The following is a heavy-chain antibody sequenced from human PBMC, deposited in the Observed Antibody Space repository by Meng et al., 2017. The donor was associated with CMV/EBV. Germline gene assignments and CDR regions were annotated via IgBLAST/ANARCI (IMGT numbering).Heavy chain of an antibody. D-gene: IGHD2-2*01. J-gene: IGHJ5*02. CDR3: ARDRWQSQVVPSRVHWFDH. CDR1: GFSFGSYA. V-gene: IGHV3-21*01. CDR2: ISSSSSYI. Sequence: GGSLRLSCATSGFSFGSYAMTWVRQAPGKGLEWVSSISSSSSYIYYADSVKGRFTISRDNAKNSLYLQMNSLRAEDTAVYYCARDRWQSQVVPSRVHWFDHWGQGTLVTVSS.